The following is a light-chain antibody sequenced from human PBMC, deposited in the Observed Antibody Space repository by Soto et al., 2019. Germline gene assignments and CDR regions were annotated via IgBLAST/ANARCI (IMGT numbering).Light chain of an antibody. J-gene: IGLJ1*01. CDR3: SSYAGRNNYV. Sequence: QSALTQPPSASGSPGQSVTISCTGTSSDVGGYNYVSWYQQHPGKAPKLMIYDVSKRPSGVPDRFSGSKSGNTASLTVSGLQADDEADYYCSSYAGRNNYVFGTGTKLTVL. CDR2: DVS. CDR1: SSDVGGYNY. V-gene: IGLV2-8*01.